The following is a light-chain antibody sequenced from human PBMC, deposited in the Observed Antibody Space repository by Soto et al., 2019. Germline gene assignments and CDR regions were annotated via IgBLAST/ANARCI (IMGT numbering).Light chain of an antibody. J-gene: IGKJ3*01. Sequence: EIVLTQSPGTLSLSPGERATLSCRASQSVSSSYLAWYQQKPGQAPRLLIYGASSRATGIPDRFSGSGSGTDFDLTISRLEPEDFAVYYWQQYGSSSSLFTFGPGTKVDIK. CDR3: QQYGSSSSLFT. CDR2: GAS. V-gene: IGKV3-20*01. CDR1: QSVSSSY.